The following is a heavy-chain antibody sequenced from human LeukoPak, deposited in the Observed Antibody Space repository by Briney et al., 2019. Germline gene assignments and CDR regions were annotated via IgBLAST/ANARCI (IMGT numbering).Heavy chain of an antibody. V-gene: IGHV3-15*01. D-gene: IGHD6-6*01. CDR2: IKSKTDGGTT. CDR1: GFTFSNAW. CDR3: TTDRSRIWFDP. J-gene: IGHJ5*02. Sequence: GGSLRLSCAASGFTFSNAWMSWVRQAPGKGLEWVGRIKSKTDGGTTDYAAHVKGRFTISRDDSKNTLYLQMNSLKTEDTAVYYCTTDRSRIWFDPWGQGTLVTVSS.